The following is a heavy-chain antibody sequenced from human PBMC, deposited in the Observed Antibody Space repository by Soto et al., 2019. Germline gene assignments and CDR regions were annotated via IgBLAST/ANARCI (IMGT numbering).Heavy chain of an antibody. V-gene: IGHV1-8*01. CDR3: ARGRASGSYYLLDY. J-gene: IGHJ4*02. Sequence: ASVKVSCKASGDTFTTYDINWVRQATGHGLEWMGWINPNSGNIGYAQRFQGRVTMTRDTAIRTAYMEVNSLRSDDTAVYYCARGRASGSYYLLDYWGQGTLVTVSS. CDR2: INPNSGNI. CDR1: GDTFTTYD. D-gene: IGHD3-10*01.